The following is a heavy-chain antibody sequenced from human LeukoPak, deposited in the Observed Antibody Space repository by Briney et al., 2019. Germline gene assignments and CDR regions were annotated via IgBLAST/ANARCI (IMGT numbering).Heavy chain of an antibody. V-gene: IGHV1-2*02. CDR3: ATETTGTPRGVY. Sequence: GASVTVSCKASGYTFTDYYIQWVRQAPGQGLEWMGRINPNSGATTYAQQFQGRVTMTRDTSITTAYMEVSRLTSDDTAVYYCATETTGTPRGVYWGLGTLVTVSS. CDR2: INPNSGAT. D-gene: IGHD4-17*01. CDR1: GYTFTDYY. J-gene: IGHJ4*02.